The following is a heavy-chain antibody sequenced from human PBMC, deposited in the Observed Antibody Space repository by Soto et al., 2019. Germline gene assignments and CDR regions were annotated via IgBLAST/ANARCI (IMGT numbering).Heavy chain of an antibody. J-gene: IGHJ6*02. CDR1: GYTFSNYA. Sequence: RASVKVSCKASGYTFSNYAIHWVRQAPGQRLEWLGWISGDKGNTNYSQKLQGRVTFTRDTSASTVYMELSRLRSEDTHVYYCARDRGPYCSGNKCFGYYLYAMDVWGQGTTVTVSS. V-gene: IGHV1-3*01. CDR2: ISGDKGNT. D-gene: IGHD2-15*01. CDR3: ARDRGPYCSGNKCFGYYLYAMDV.